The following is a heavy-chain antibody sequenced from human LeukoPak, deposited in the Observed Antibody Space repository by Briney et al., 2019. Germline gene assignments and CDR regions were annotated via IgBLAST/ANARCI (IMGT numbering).Heavy chain of an antibody. J-gene: IGHJ5*02. V-gene: IGHV3-11*04. Sequence: GGSLRLPCAASGFTFSDYYMSWIRQAPGKGLEWVSYISSSGSTIYYADSVKGRFTISRDNAKNSLYLEMNSLRAEDTAVYYCARGADGVSSNSRGWFDPWGQGTLVTVSS. D-gene: IGHD2-15*01. CDR1: GFTFSDYY. CDR3: ARGADGVSSNSRGWFDP. CDR2: ISSSGSTI.